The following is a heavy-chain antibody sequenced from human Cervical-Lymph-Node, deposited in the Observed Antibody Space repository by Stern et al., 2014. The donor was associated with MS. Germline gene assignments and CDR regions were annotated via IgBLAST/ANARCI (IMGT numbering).Heavy chain of an antibody. CDR3: AHGPSDYDSAGYYYGFDY. CDR2: IYWDDDE. V-gene: IGHV2-5*02. D-gene: IGHD3-22*01. J-gene: IGHJ4*02. CDR1: GFSFSTSGVG. Sequence: ESGPTLVKPTQTLTLTCTFSGFSFSTSGVGVGWIRQPPGKALEGLALIYWDDDEHYSPALKSRLTITKDTSKNQVVLTMTNMDPVDTATYYCAHGPSDYDSAGYYYGFDYWGQGTLVTVSS.